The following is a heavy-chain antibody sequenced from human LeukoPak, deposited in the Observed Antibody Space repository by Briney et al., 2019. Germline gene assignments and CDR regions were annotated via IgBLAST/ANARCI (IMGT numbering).Heavy chain of an antibody. Sequence: GGSLRLSCAASGFTVSNNYMSWVRQAPGKGLEWVSVIYSSGGTYYADSVKGRFTISRDNSKNTLYLQMNSLSAEDTAVYYCARDSSGPLYWGQGTLVTVSS. CDR2: IYSSGGT. D-gene: IGHD6-19*01. V-gene: IGHV3-66*01. CDR3: ARDSSGPLY. J-gene: IGHJ4*02. CDR1: GFTVSNNY.